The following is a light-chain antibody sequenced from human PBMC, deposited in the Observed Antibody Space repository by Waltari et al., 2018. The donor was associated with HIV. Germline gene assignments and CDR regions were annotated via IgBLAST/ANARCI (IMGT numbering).Light chain of an antibody. CDR1: SSDVGDYNY. V-gene: IGLV2-11*01. CDR2: DVT. Sequence: QSALTPPHSVSGSPGQSVTLSCTGTSSDVGDYNYVSWYQRHPGKAPKLMIYDVTKRPSGVPDRFSGSKSGNTASLTISGLQAEDDAEYYCCSYAGTWLFGGGTKLTVL. CDR3: CSYAGTWL. J-gene: IGLJ3*02.